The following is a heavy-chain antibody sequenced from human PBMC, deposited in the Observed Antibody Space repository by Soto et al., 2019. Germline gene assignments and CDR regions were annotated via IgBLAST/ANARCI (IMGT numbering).Heavy chain of an antibody. CDR2: IYYSGST. Sequence: QLQLQESGPGLVKPSETLSLTCTVSGGSISSSSYYWGWIRQPPGKGLEWIGRIYYSGSTYYNPSLKSRVTISVDTSKNQFCLKLSSVTAADTAVYYCATLQGVLWFGEPPPKKIDYWGQGTLVTVSS. J-gene: IGHJ4*02. CDR1: GGSISSSSYY. V-gene: IGHV4-39*01. CDR3: ATLQGVLWFGEPPPKKIDY. D-gene: IGHD3-10*01.